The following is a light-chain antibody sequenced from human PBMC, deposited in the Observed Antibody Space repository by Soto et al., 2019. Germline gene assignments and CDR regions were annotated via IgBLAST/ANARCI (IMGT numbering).Light chain of an antibody. CDR2: AAS. CDR1: QGIRND. J-gene: IGKJ3*01. V-gene: IGKV1-6*01. CDR3: LQLYNYPFT. Sequence: AIQMTQSPFSLSASVGERVTITCRASQGIRNDLGWYQQRPGKAPKLLIYAASSLQSGVPSRFSGSGSGTDFTLTISSLQPEDFATYYWLQLYNYPFTFGPGTKVDIK.